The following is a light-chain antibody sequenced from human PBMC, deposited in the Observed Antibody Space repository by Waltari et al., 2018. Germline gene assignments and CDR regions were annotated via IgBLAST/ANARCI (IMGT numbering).Light chain of an antibody. V-gene: IGLV2-11*01. CDR3: CSYAGSYIFDL. J-gene: IGLJ6*01. CDR2: EVT. CDR1: GSDIGGYSY. Sequence: QAALTQPRSVSGSPGQSVTISCTGIGSDIGGYSYVSWYQQHPGTAPKVLIYEVTPRPSGVSVRFSGSKSGNTASLTISGLQAEDEADYYCCSYAGSYIFDLFGSGTKLTVL.